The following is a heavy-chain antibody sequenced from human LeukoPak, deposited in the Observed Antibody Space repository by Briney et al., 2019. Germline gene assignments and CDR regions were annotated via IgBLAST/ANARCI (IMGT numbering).Heavy chain of an antibody. CDR3: AKDCRPIAAAGTCFDY. V-gene: IGHV3-9*01. CDR2: ISWNSGSI. D-gene: IGHD6-13*01. CDR1: GFTFDDYA. J-gene: IGHJ4*02. Sequence: GGSLRLSCAASGFTFDDYAMHWVRHAPGKGLEWVSGISWNSGSIGYADSVKGRFTISRDNAKNSLYLQMNSLRAEDTALYYCAKDCRPIAAAGTCFDYWGQGTLVTVSS.